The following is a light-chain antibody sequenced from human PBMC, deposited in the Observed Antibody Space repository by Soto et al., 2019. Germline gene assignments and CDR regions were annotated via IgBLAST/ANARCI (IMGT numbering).Light chain of an antibody. J-gene: IGLJ2*01. V-gene: IGLV1-47*01. CDR2: RNN. CDR3: AAWDDSLSGL. Sequence: QSVLTQPPSASGTPGQRATISCSGSSSNIGSNYVYWYQQLPGTAPKLLIYRNNQRPSGVPDRFSGSKSGTSASLAISGLRSEDEADYYCAAWDDSLSGLFGGGTKLTV. CDR1: SSNIGSNY.